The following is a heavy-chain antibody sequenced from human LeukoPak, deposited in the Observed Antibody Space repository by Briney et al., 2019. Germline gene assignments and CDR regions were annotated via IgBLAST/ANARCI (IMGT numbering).Heavy chain of an antibody. CDR1: GFTFSSYG. J-gene: IGHJ4*02. V-gene: IGHV3-33*06. Sequence: GGPLRLSCAASGFTFSSYGMHWVRQAPGKGLEWVAVIWYDGSKKYYGDSVKGRFTISRDNSKNTQYLQMNSLRVEETAVYYCAKDSQYSSSWSTNWGQGTLVTVSS. D-gene: IGHD6-6*01. CDR2: IWYDGSKK. CDR3: AKDSQYSSSWSTN.